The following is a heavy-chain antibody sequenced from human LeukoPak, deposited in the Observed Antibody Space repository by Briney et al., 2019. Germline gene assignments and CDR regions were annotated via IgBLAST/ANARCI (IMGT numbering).Heavy chain of an antibody. CDR2: IRTKANDETT. D-gene: IGHD2-2*01. J-gene: IGHJ4*01. CDR1: GFTFSAFV. CDR3: TTDYQLDY. Sequence: GGSLRLSCTASGFTFSAFVGSWVRQTPGKGLEWVGFIRTKANDETTKYAASEQGRFTISRDDSNSIAYLQMNSLKTEDPAVYYCTTDYQLDYSSQGTLVTVSS. V-gene: IGHV3-49*04.